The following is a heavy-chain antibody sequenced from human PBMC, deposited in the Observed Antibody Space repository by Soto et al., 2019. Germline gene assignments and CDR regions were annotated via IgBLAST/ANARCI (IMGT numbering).Heavy chain of an antibody. CDR3: ARDRISSIDYYYGMDV. CDR2: IYYSGST. CDR1: GGSISSGGYY. V-gene: IGHV4-31*03. D-gene: IGHD6-6*01. Sequence: SETLSLTCTVSGGSISSGGYYWSWIRQHPXKGLEWIGYIYYSGSTYYNPSLKSRVTISVDTSKNQFSLKLSSVTAADTAVYYCARDRISSIDYYYGMDVWGQGTTVTVSS. J-gene: IGHJ6*02.